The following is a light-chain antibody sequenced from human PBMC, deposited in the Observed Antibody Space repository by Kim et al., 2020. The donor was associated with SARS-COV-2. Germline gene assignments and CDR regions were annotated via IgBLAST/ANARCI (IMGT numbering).Light chain of an antibody. CDR2: GTS. V-gene: IGKV3-20*01. CDR3: QQYASSPIT. Sequence: SPGERATLSCRTSQTVSSIYLVWYQQKPGRAPRLLIYGTSNRATGIPDRFSGGGSGTDFTLTISRLEPEDFGVYFCQQYASSPITFGPGTKVDIK. CDR1: QTVSSIY. J-gene: IGKJ3*01.